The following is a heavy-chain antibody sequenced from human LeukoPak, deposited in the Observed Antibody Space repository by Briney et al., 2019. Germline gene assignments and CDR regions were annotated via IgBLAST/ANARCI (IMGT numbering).Heavy chain of an antibody. CDR2: IYYSGST. Sequence: SETLSLTCTVSGGSISSSSYYWGWIRQPPGKGLEWIGSIYYSGSTYYNPSLKSRVTISVDTSKNQFSLKLSSVTAADTAVYYCARGGQGDYGDLLDYWGQGTLVTVSS. V-gene: IGHV4-39*07. J-gene: IGHJ4*02. D-gene: IGHD4-17*01. CDR3: ARGGQGDYGDLLDY. CDR1: GGSISSSSYY.